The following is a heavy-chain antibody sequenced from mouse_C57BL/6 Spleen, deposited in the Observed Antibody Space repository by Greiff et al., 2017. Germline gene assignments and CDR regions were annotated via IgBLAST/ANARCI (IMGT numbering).Heavy chain of an antibody. CDR1: GYSFTDYN. CDR2: INPNYGTT. J-gene: IGHJ4*01. Sequence: VQLKESGPELVKPGASVKISCKASGYSFTDYNMNWVKQSNGKSLEWIGVINPNYGTTSYNQKFKGKATLTVDQSSSTAYMQLNSLTSEDSAVYYCARSLAQGRGYYAMDYWGQGTSVTVSS. V-gene: IGHV1-39*01. CDR3: ARSLAQGRGYYAMDY. D-gene: IGHD3-2*02.